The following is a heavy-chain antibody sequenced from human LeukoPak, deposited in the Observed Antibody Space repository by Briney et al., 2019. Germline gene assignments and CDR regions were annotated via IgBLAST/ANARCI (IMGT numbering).Heavy chain of an antibody. CDR3: AAMYTVREVIIGDDY. V-gene: IGHV1-69*06. Sequence: GASVKVSCKASGGALSSYALSWVRQAPGQGLEWMGGIIPLFGTPNYAQKFQGRVTITADISTTTVYMDLNSLRSEDTAVCYCAAMYTVREVIIGDDYWGQGTLVTVSS. D-gene: IGHD3-10*01. J-gene: IGHJ4*02. CDR1: GGALSSYA. CDR2: IIPLFGTP.